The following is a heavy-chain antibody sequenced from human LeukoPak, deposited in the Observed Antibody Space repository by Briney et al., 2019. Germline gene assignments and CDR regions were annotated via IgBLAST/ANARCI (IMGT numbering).Heavy chain of an antibody. CDR2: IYYSGST. CDR1: GGSISSYY. J-gene: IGHJ6*03. Sequence: SETLSLTCTVSGGSISSYYWSWIRQPPGKGLEWIGYIYYSGSTNYNPSLKSRVTISVDTSKNQFSLKLSSVTAADTAVYYCARGGSCNSTRCPIGGSYYMDVWGKGTTVIISS. V-gene: IGHV4-59*01. D-gene: IGHD2-2*01. CDR3: ARGGSCNSTRCPIGGSYYMDV.